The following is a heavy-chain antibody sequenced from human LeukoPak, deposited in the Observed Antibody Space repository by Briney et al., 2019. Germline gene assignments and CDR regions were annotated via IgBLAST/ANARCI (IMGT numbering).Heavy chain of an antibody. CDR2: ISSSSSTI. CDR1: GITFSSYS. J-gene: IGHJ4*02. CDR3: ARDWGGYYGGHYFDY. V-gene: IGHV3-48*01. D-gene: IGHD3-3*01. Sequence: GGSLRLSCAASGITFSSYSMNWVRQAPGKGLEWVSYISSSSSTIYYADSVKGRFTISRDNAKNSLYLQMNSLRAEDTAVYYCARDWGGYYGGHYFDYWGQGTLVTVSS.